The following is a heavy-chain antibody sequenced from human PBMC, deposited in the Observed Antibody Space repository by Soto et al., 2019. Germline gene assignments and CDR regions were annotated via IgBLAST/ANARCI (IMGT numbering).Heavy chain of an antibody. V-gene: IGHV3-9*01. CDR1: GFTFDDYA. CDR3: AKDSEPTVTTRIDY. J-gene: IGHJ4*02. CDR2: ISWNSGSI. D-gene: IGHD4-17*01. Sequence: ESGGGLVQPGRSLRLSCAASGFTFDDYAMHWVRQAPGKGLEWVSGISWNSGSIVYADSVKGRFTISRDNAKNSLYLQMNSLRAEDTALYYCAKDSEPTVTTRIDYWGQGTLVTVSS.